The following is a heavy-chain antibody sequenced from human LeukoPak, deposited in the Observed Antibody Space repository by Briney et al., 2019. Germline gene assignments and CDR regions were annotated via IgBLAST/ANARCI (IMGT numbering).Heavy chain of an antibody. CDR1: GGSISSGSYY. V-gene: IGHV4-61*01. D-gene: IGHD4-23*01. CDR2: IYYSGST. J-gene: IGHJ3*02. CDR3: ARHQRGHSDAFDI. Sequence: PSETLSLTCTVPGGSISSGSYYWSWIRQPPGKGLEWIGYIYYSGSTNYNPSLKSRVTISVDTSKNQFSLKLSSVTAADTAVYYCARHQRGHSDAFDIWGQGTMVTVSS.